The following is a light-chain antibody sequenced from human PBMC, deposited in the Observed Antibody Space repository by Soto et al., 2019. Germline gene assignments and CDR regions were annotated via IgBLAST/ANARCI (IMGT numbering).Light chain of an antibody. Sequence: IQMTQSPSSLSASIGDRVTITCRASQTIGNFLNWYQQKPGKAPKLLIYSASTLQSGVPSRFFGSGSGTDFSLTISSLQPDDFATYYCQQTNGSPLTFGGGTKVEIK. J-gene: IGKJ4*01. CDR1: QTIGNF. V-gene: IGKV1-39*01. CDR2: SAS. CDR3: QQTNGSPLT.